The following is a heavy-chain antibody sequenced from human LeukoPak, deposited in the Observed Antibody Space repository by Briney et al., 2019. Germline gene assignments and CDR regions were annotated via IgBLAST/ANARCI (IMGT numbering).Heavy chain of an antibody. J-gene: IGHJ5*02. Sequence: GGSLRLSCAASGFTVSSNYMSWVRQAPGKGLEWVSVIYSGGSTYYADSVKGRFTISRDNSKNTLYLQMNSLRAEDTAVYYCARDQLEYYYGSGRGNWFDPWGQGTLVTVSS. CDR1: GFTVSSNY. CDR2: IYSGGST. D-gene: IGHD3-10*01. V-gene: IGHV3-53*01. CDR3: ARDQLEYYYGSGRGNWFDP.